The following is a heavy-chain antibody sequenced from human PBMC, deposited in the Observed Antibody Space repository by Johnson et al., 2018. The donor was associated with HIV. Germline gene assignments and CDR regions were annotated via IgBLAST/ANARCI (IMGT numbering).Heavy chain of an antibody. Sequence: VQLVESGGGVVRPGGSLRLSCAASGFTFDDYGMTWVRQAPGKGLEWVSGSNLNGGTTEYTAAVKGRVNIARDDSKHSLYLQMKSLKTEDTAVYYCAKDLTYYNFWSGSWGDAFDIWGQGTMVTVSS. J-gene: IGHJ3*02. D-gene: IGHD3-3*01. CDR1: GFTFDDYG. CDR3: AKDLTYYNFWSGSWGDAFDI. V-gene: IGHV3-20*04. CDR2: SNLNGGTT.